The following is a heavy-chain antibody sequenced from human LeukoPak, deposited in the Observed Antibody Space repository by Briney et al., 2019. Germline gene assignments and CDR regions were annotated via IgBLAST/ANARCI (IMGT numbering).Heavy chain of an antibody. CDR3: ARVTRSTQAFDY. CDR2: INPSGCST. V-gene: IGHV1-46*01. Sequence: GASVKVSCKASGYTFTSYYMHWVRQAPGQGLEWMGIINPSGCSTSYAQKFQGRVTMTRDTSTSTVYMELSSLRSEDTAVYYCARVTRSTQAFDYWGQGTLVTVSS. J-gene: IGHJ4*02. CDR1: GYTFTSYY. D-gene: IGHD2-2*01.